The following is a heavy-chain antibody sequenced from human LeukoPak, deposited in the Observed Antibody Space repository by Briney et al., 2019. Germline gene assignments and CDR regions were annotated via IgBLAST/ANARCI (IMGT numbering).Heavy chain of an antibody. D-gene: IGHD6-19*01. Sequence: GGSLRLSCAASGFTFDDSAMQWVRQAPGKGLEWVSLISGDGSSTYYTDSVKGRFTISRDNSKNSLYLQMNSLTTEDTALYYCAKDSGYTSGWYEYFQHWGQGTLVAVSS. V-gene: IGHV3-43*02. CDR2: ISGDGSST. CDR3: AKDSGYTSGWYEYFQH. CDR1: GFTFDDSA. J-gene: IGHJ1*01.